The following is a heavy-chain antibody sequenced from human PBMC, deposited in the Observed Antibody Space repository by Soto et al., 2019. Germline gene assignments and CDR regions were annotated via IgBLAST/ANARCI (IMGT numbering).Heavy chain of an antibody. CDR3: ARALYYYDSSGYYYYYGMDV. D-gene: IGHD3-22*01. Sequence: GESLKISCKGSGYSFTSYWIGWVRQMPGKGLEWMGIIYPGDSDTRYSPSFQGQVTISADKSISTAYLQWSSLKASDTAMYYCARALYYYDSSGYYYYYGMDVWGQGTTVTVSS. V-gene: IGHV5-51*01. J-gene: IGHJ6*02. CDR2: IYPGDSDT. CDR1: GYSFTSYW.